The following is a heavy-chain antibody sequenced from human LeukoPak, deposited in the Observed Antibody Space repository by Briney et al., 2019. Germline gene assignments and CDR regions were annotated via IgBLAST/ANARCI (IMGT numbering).Heavy chain of an antibody. Sequence: GGSLRLSCAASGFTFSSYSMNWVRQAPGKGLEWVSYISSSSSTIYYADSVKGRFTIFRDNAKNSLYLQMNSLRAEDTAVYYCARDNFGGVIAPRGMDVWGQGTTVTVSS. J-gene: IGHJ6*02. CDR3: ARDNFGGVIAPRGMDV. D-gene: IGHD3-16*02. V-gene: IGHV3-48*04. CDR2: ISSSSSTI. CDR1: GFTFSSYS.